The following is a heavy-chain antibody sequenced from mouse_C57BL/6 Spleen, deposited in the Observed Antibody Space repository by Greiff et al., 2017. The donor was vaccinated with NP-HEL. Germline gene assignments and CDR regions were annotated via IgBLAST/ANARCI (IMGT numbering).Heavy chain of an antibody. CDR3: ARGSKPAMDY. V-gene: IGHV1-26*01. D-gene: IGHD1-3*01. Sequence: EVQLQQSGPELVKPGASVKISCKASGYTFTDYYMNWVKQSHGKSLEWIGDINPNNGGTSYNQKFKGKATLTVDKSSSTAYMELRSLTSEDSAVYYCARGSKPAMDYWGQGTSVTVSS. J-gene: IGHJ4*01. CDR1: GYTFTDYY. CDR2: INPNNGGT.